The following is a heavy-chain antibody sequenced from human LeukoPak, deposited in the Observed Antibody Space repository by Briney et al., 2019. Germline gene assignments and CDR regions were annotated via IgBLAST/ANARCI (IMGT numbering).Heavy chain of an antibody. CDR3: ARGSPAYY. V-gene: IGHV1-69*05. CDR1: GGTFSSYT. D-gene: IGHD2-2*01. J-gene: IGHJ4*02. Sequence: SVKVSCKASGGTFSSYTINWVRQAPGQGLEWMGGLIPIFGTANYAQKLQGRVTMTTDTSTSTAYMELRSLRSDDTAVYYCARGSPAYYWGQGTLVTVSS. CDR2: LIPIFGTA.